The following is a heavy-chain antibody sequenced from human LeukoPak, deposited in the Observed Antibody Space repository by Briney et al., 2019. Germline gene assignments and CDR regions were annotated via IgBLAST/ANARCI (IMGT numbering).Heavy chain of an antibody. CDR2: IYYSGST. J-gene: IGHJ4*02. CDR1: GGSISSYY. V-gene: IGHV4-59*01. D-gene: IGHD6-13*01. CDR3: ARGVMTGYSSSWHFDY. Sequence: SETLSLTCTVSGGSISSYYWSWIRQPPGRGLEWIGYIYYSGSTNYNPSLTSRVTISVDTSKNQFSLKLSSVTAADTAVYYCARGVMTGYSSSWHFDYWGQGTLVTVSS.